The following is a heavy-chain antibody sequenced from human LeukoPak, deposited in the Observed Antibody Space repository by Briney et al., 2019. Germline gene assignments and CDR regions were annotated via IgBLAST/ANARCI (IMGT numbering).Heavy chain of an antibody. CDR1: GFTFSSFW. Sequence: PGGSLRLSCAASGFTFSSFWMNWLRQAPGKGLEWVANIKQDGSEKYYADSVKGRFTISRDNSKNTLYLQMNGLRAEDTAVYYCAKLARQGYYDSSEDYWGQGTLVTVSS. CDR2: IKQDGSEK. CDR3: AKLARQGYYDSSEDY. V-gene: IGHV3-7*03. D-gene: IGHD3-22*01. J-gene: IGHJ4*02.